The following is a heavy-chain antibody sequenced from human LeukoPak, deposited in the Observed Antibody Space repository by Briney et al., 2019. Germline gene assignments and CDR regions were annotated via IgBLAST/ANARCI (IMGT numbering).Heavy chain of an antibody. CDR1: GFTVSSNY. CDR3: AKGATSCSSTSCPDAFDI. CDR2: IYSGGST. D-gene: IGHD2-2*01. V-gene: IGHV3-66*01. Sequence: GGSLRLSCAASGFTVSSNYMSWVRQAPGKGLEWVSVIYSGGSTYYADSVKGRFTISRDNSKNTLYLQMNSLRAEDTAVYYCAKGATSCSSTSCPDAFDIWGQGTMVTVSS. J-gene: IGHJ3*02.